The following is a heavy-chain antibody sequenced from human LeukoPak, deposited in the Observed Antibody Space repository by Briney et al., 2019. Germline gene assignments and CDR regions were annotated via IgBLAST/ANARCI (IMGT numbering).Heavy chain of an antibody. CDR2: INPSGGGT. CDR3: AVHAGGGNVPRLDY. J-gene: IGHJ4*02. Sequence: ASVKVSCKASGYTFTSYYMHWVRQTPGQGLEWMGIINPSGGGTSYAQKFQGRVTMTRDTSTSTVYMELSSLRSEDTAVYYCAVHAGGGNVPRLDYWGQGTLVTVSS. D-gene: IGHD4-23*01. V-gene: IGHV1-46*01. CDR1: GYTFTSYY.